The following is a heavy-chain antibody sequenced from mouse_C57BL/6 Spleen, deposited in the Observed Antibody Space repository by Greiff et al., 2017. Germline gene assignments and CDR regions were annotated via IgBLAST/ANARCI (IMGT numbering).Heavy chain of an antibody. V-gene: IGHV1-52*01. J-gene: IGHJ4*01. Sequence: QVQLQQSGAELVRPGSSVKLSCKASGYTFTSYWMHWVKQRPIQGLEWIGNIDPSDSETHYNQKFKDKATLTVDKSSSTAYMQLSSLTSEDSAVYYCASGLRSAMDYWGQGTSVTVSS. D-gene: IGHD1-1*01. CDR3: ASGLRSAMDY. CDR2: IDPSDSET. CDR1: GYTFTSYW.